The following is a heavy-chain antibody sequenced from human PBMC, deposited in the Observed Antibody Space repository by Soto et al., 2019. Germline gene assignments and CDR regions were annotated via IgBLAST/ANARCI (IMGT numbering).Heavy chain of an antibody. CDR1: GLTFTTYS. CDR2: ISSGSDYI. V-gene: IGHV3-21*01. Sequence: EVQLVESGGGLVEPGGSLRLSCAPFGLTFTTYSMNWVRQAPGKGLVWVSSISSGSDYIYYAESVKGRFTISRDNDKNSLYLQMNSLKADDTAVYYCARYRNPSSKIHDMDVWGQGTTVTVS. D-gene: IGHD3-16*02. J-gene: IGHJ6*02. CDR3: ARYRNPSSKIHDMDV.